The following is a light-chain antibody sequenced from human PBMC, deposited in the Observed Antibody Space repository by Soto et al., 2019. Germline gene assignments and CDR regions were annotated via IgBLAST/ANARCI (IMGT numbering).Light chain of an antibody. Sequence: QSALTQPASVSGSPGQSITISCTGTSSDVGGYNYVSWYQQHPGKAPKLMIYDVSNRPSGVSNRFSGSKSGNTASLTISGLQADDEADYYCSSYTSSSTLYVVGTGTKLTVL. CDR1: SSDVGGYNY. CDR3: SSYTSSSTLYV. CDR2: DVS. V-gene: IGLV2-14*01. J-gene: IGLJ1*01.